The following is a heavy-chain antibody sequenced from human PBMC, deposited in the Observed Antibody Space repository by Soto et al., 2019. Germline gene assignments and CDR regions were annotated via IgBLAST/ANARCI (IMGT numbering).Heavy chain of an antibody. CDR1: GYTFTSYA. CDR2: INAGNGNT. Sequence: QAQLVQSGAEVKKPGASVKVSCKASGYTFTSYAMHWVRQAPGQRLEWMGWINAGNGNTKYSQKFQGRVTITRDTSASTAYMELSSLRSEDTAVYYCARVATMIVVVGDYFDYWGQGTLVTVSS. D-gene: IGHD3-22*01. J-gene: IGHJ4*02. V-gene: IGHV1-3*01. CDR3: ARVATMIVVVGDYFDY.